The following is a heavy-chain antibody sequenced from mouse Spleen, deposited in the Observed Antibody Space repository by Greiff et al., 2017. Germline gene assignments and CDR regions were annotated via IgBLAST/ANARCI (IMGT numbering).Heavy chain of an antibody. Sequence: VQLQQPGAELVMPGASVKLSCKASGYTFTSYWMHWVKQRPGQGLEWIGEIDPSDSYTNYNQKFKGKATLTVDKSSSTAYMQLSSLTSEDSAVYYCARRRPYYAMDYWGQGTSVTVSS. CDR3: ARRRPYYAMDY. V-gene: IGHV1-69*01. CDR1: GYTFTSYW. J-gene: IGHJ4*01. CDR2: IDPSDSYT.